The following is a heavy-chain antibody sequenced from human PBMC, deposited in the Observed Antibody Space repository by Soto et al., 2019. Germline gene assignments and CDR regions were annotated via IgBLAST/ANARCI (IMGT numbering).Heavy chain of an antibody. V-gene: IGHV2-26*01. D-gene: IGHD6-19*01. CDR1: GFSLSNARVG. CDR2: IFSNDEK. J-gene: IGHJ6*02. CDR3: ARRYSSGWYYYGMDV. Sequence: QVTLKESGPVLVKPTETLTLTCTVSGFSLSNARVGVSWIRQPPGKALEWLAHIFSNDEKSYNTSLKSRLTISKDTSKSQGVLTMTNMDPVDTATYYCARRYSSGWYYYGMDVWGQGTTVTVSS.